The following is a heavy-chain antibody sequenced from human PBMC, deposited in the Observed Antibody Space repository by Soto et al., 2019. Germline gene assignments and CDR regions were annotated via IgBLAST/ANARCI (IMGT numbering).Heavy chain of an antibody. CDR2: ISYDGSDK. J-gene: IGHJ6*02. CDR1: GFTLRSYA. Sequence: VQLVESGGGVVQPGRSLRLSCAASGFTLRSYAIHWVRQAPGKGLEWVAIISYDGSDKYYADSVKGRFTISRDNSRNTLYLQMNSLRTEDTAVYYCARDRLFESNTYYYNYGMDVWGQGTTVTVSS. V-gene: IGHV3-30-3*01. D-gene: IGHD3-9*01. CDR3: ARDRLFESNTYYYNYGMDV.